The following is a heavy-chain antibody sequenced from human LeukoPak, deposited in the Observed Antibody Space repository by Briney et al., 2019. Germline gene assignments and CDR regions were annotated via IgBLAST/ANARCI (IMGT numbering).Heavy chain of an antibody. V-gene: IGHV1-8*02. D-gene: IGHD3-10*01. CDR1: GGTFISYA. Sequence: TSVKVSCKASGGTFISYAISWVRQAPGQGLEWMGWMNPNSGNTGYAQKFQGRVTMTRNTSISTAYMELSSLRSEDTAVYYCARAERFFDPWGQGTLVTVSS. J-gene: IGHJ5*02. CDR2: MNPNSGNT. CDR3: ARAERFFDP.